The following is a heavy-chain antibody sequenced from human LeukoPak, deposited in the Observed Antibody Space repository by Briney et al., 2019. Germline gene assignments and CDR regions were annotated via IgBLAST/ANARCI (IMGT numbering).Heavy chain of an antibody. Sequence: SETLSLTCTVSGGSISSYYWSWIRQPPGKGLEWIGYIYYSGTTDYNPSLKSRVTISVDTSNNQFSLKVSSVTAADTAVYYCAGSGGAYRSLDNWGKGTLVPVSS. J-gene: IGHJ4*02. V-gene: IGHV4-59*01. CDR2: IYYSGTT. D-gene: IGHD2-2*03. CDR1: GGSISSYY. CDR3: AGSGGAYRSLDN.